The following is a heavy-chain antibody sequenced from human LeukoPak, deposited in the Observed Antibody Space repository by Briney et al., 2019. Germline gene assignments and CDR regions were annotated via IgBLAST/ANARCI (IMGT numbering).Heavy chain of an antibody. CDR1: GYSFTSYW. D-gene: IGHD3-3*01. Sequence: GESLKISCKGSGYSFTSYWIGWVRQMPGKGLEWMGIIYPGDSDTRYSPSFQGQVTISADNSISTAYLQWSSLKASDTAMYYCARLSDFWSGYQATNWFDPWGQGTLVTVSS. J-gene: IGHJ5*02. CDR2: IYPGDSDT. V-gene: IGHV5-51*01. CDR3: ARLSDFWSGYQATNWFDP.